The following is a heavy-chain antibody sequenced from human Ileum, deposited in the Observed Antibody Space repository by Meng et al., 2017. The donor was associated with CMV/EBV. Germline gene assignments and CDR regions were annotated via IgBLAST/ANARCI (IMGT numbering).Heavy chain of an antibody. J-gene: IGHJ6*02. CDR3: ARINSGTYYTHYYYGMDV. D-gene: IGHD1-26*01. CDR2: IKQEGYEK. Sequence: GESLKISCAASGFTFSSSWMSWVRQAPGKGLEWVANIKQEGYEKYYVDSVKGRFTISRDNAMNSLFLQMNSLRSEDTAVYYCARINSGTYYTHYYYGMDVWGQGTTVTVSS. CDR1: GFTFSSSW. V-gene: IGHV3-7*01.